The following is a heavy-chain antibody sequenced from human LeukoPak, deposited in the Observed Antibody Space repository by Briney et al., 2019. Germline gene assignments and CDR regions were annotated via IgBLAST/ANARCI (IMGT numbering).Heavy chain of an antibody. D-gene: IGHD5-12*01. CDR1: GSTFSSYA. V-gene: IGHV1-69*04. CDR2: IIPILGIA. J-gene: IGHJ4*02. Sequence: SVKLSCKASGSTFSSYAICWVRHAPGQGLEWMGRIIPILGIANYAQKFQGRVTITADKSTSTAYMELSSLRSEDTAEYYCARDSSGYAHKIDYWGQGTLVTVSS. CDR3: ARDSSGYAHKIDY.